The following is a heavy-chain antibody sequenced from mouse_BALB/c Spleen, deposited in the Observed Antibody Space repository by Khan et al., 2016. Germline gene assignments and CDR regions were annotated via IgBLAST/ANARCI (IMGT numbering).Heavy chain of an antibody. J-gene: IGHJ2*01. Sequence: EVELVESGGGLVQPGGSRKLSCAASGFTFSSFGMHWVRQAPEKGLEWVAYISSDSSTKYYEDTVKGRFTISRDNPKSTLFLQMTSLRSADTALFYCASARSDYWGQGTTLTVSS. CDR3: ASARSDY. D-gene: IGHD3-3*01. CDR1: GFTFSSFG. CDR2: ISSDSSTK. V-gene: IGHV5-17*02.